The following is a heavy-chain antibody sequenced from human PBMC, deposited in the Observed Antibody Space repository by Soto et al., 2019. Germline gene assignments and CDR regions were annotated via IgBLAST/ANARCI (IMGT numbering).Heavy chain of an antibody. V-gene: IGHV3-23*01. CDR2: LSSGGSNI. Sequence: GVSLRLSWAVSGFCLSTYSMAWVRQDPARWLACISSLSSGGSNIYYAVSVLSLFSISGDYSENTVYRQMNSLKVEQAPGYCCAKCDGYSDVWGQGTLVTVSS. D-gene: IGHD1-26*01. J-gene: IGHJ4*02. CDR1: GFCLSTYS. CDR3: AKCDGYSDV.